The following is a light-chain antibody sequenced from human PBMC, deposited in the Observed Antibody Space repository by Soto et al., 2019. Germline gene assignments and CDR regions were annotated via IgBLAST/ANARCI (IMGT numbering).Light chain of an antibody. CDR3: QQYGSSPRT. CDR1: QSVSSSY. CDR2: GAS. V-gene: IGKV3-20*01. Sequence: EIVLTHSPGPLSLSLGHRATLSCRASQSVSSSYLAWYQQKPGQAPWLLIYGASSRATGIPDRFSASGSETDFTPAIIRLEPQDFAVYYCQQYGSSPRTVGQRTKVEIK. J-gene: IGKJ1*01.